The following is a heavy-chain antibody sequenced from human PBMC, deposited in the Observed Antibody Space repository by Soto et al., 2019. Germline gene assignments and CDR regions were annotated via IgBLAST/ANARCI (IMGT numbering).Heavy chain of an antibody. D-gene: IGHD2-2*01. CDR3: AKGGLVVPAAYYYYMDV. Sequence: GGSLRLSCAASGFTFSSYAMSWFRQAPGKGLEWVSAISGSGGSTYYADSVKGRFTISRDNSKNTLYLQMNSLRAEDTAVYYCAKGGLVVPAAYYYYMDVWGKGTTVTVSS. J-gene: IGHJ6*03. V-gene: IGHV3-23*01. CDR1: GFTFSSYA. CDR2: ISGSGGST.